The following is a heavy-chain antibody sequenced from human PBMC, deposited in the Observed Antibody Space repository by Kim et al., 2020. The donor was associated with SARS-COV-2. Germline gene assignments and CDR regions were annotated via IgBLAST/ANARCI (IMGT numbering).Heavy chain of an antibody. Sequence: GGSLRLSCAASGFTLSGNWMHWVRQAPGKGLVYVGSINSDGSSTNYADSVKGRFTIARANAKKTLYLQMNSLRAEDTAVYYCASGRPSGWADWGQGTLVTVSS. V-gene: IGHV3-74*01. CDR1: GFTLSGNW. D-gene: IGHD6-19*01. CDR2: INSDGSST. CDR3: ASGRPSGWAD. J-gene: IGHJ4*02.